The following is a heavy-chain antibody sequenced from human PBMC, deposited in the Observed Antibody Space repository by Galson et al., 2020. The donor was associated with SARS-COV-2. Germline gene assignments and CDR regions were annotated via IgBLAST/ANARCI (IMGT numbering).Heavy chain of an antibody. CDR2: TSDDGTRK. CDR3: AREGGGSCCDY. V-gene: IGHV3-30*03. D-gene: IGHD2-15*01. Sequence: GGSLRLSCAASGFAFSTYGIHWVRQAPGKGLGWVALTSDDGTRKNYADSVKGRFTISRDNSKNTLYLQMNSLRAEDTAIYYCAREGGGSCCDYWGQGTLVAVSS. CDR1: GFAFSTYG. J-gene: IGHJ4*02.